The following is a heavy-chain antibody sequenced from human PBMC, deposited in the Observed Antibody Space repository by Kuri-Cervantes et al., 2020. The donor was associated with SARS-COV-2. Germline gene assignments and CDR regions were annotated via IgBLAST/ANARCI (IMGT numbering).Heavy chain of an antibody. CDR2: ISAYNGNT. CDR3: ARGRRINDFWSGFALWEPKHYFDY. CDR1: GYTFTSYG. J-gene: IGHJ4*02. V-gene: IGHV1-18*01. Sequence: ASVKVSCKASGYTFTSYGISWVRQAPGQGLEWMGWISAYNGNTNYAQKLQGRVTMTTDTSTSTAYMELRSLRSDDTAVYYCARGRRINDFWSGFALWEPKHYFDYWGQGTLVTVSS. D-gene: IGHD3-3*01.